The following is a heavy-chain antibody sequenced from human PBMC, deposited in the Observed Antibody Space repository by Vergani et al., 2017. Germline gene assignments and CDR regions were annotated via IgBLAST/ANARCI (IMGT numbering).Heavy chain of an antibody. D-gene: IGHD6-19*01. V-gene: IGHV1-58*01. J-gene: IGHJ4*02. CDR1: GFTFTSSA. Sequence: QMQLVQSGPEVKKPGTSVKVSCKASGFTFTSSAVQWVRQARGQRLEWIGWIVVGSGNTNYAQKFQERVPITRDMSTSTAYMELSSLRSEDTAVYYWAAGIAVAGIGYWGQGTLVTVSS. CDR2: IVVGSGNT. CDR3: AAGIAVAGIGY.